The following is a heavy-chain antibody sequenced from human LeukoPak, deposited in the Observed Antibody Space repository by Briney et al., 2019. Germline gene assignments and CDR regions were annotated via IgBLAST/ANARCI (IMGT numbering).Heavy chain of an antibody. CDR3: ARSQNYYGSGDY. CDR2: IYYTGST. D-gene: IGHD3-10*01. Sequence: PSETLSLTCIVSGDSVSNGNYYWSWPRQPPGKALEWIGYIYYTGSTYYNPSLEGRVTISVDTSRNHFSVKLNSVTAADTAVYYCARSQNYYGSGDYWSQGTLVTVSS. J-gene: IGHJ4*02. CDR1: GDSVSNGNYY. V-gene: IGHV4-61*03.